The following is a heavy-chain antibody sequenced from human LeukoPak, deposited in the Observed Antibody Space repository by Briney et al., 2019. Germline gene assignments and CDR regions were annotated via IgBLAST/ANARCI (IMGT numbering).Heavy chain of an antibody. V-gene: IGHV6-1*01. CDR2: TYYRSKWYN. J-gene: IGHJ6*02. D-gene: IGHD6-19*01. Sequence: SQTLSLTCAISGDSVSSNSAAWNWIRQSPSRGLEWLGRTYYRSKWYNDYAVSVKSRITINPDTSKNQFSLQLSSVTPEDTAVYYCARDTHSSGWYIGWGYYYYYGMDVWGQGTTVTVSS. CDR3: ARDTHSSGWYIGWGYYYYYGMDV. CDR1: GDSVSSNSAA.